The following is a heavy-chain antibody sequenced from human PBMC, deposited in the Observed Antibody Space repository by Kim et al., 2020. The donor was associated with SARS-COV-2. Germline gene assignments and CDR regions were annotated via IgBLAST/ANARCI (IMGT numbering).Heavy chain of an antibody. CDR2: IYSGGSA. D-gene: IGHD3-9*01. J-gene: IGHJ4*02. CDR1: GFTVSSNY. Sequence: GGSLRLSCAASGFTVSSNYMSWVRQAPGKGLEWVSVIYSGGSAYYADSVKGRFTISRDNSKNTLYLQMNSLRAEDTAVYYCARGGGYYDILTGYLGSMDYFDYWGQGTLVTVSS. V-gene: IGHV3-53*01. CDR3: ARGGGYYDILTGYLGSMDYFDY.